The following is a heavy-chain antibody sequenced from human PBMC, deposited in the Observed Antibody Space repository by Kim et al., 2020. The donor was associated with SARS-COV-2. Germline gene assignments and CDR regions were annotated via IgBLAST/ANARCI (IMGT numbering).Heavy chain of an antibody. Sequence: GGSLRLSCAASGFSFSSYWNHWVRQAPGKGLVWVSRTSSDGSSTSYADSVKGRFTISRDNAKNTVYLQTSSLRAEDTAVYYCARMGSGSNYYGMDVWGQG. CDR2: TSSDGSST. J-gene: IGHJ6*02. CDR3: ARMGSGSNYYGMDV. D-gene: IGHD1-26*01. V-gene: IGHV3-74*01. CDR1: GFSFSSYW.